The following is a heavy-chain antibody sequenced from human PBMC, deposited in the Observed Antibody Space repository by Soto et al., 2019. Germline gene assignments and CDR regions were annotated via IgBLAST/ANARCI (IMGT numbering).Heavy chain of an antibody. CDR3: AKEDSSGSFDY. Sequence: VRLSCAASGLTFDDYAMHWVRQAPGKGLEWVSGISWNSGSIGYADSVKGRFTISRDNAKNSLYLQMNSLRAEDTALYYCAKEDSSGSFDYWGQGTLVTVSS. V-gene: IGHV3-9*01. J-gene: IGHJ4*02. CDR2: ISWNSGSI. D-gene: IGHD3-22*01. CDR1: GLTFDDYA.